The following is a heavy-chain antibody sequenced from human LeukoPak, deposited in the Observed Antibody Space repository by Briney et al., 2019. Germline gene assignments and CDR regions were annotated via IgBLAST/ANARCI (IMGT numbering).Heavy chain of an antibody. V-gene: IGHV4-59*08. CDR2: IYYSGST. CDR1: GGSISSYY. Sequence: SGTLSLTCAVSGGSISSYYWSWIRQPPGKGLEWIGYIYYSGSTNYNPSLKSRVTISVDTSKNQFSLKLSSVTAADTAVYYCARHAPPYDPRTNWFDPWGQGTLVTVSS. CDR3: ARHAPPYDPRTNWFDP. D-gene: IGHD3-16*01. J-gene: IGHJ5*02.